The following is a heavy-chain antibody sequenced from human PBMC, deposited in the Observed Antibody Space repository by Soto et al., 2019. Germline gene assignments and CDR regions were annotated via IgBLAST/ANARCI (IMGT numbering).Heavy chain of an antibody. CDR1: GFTFGDYT. CDR3: TRGTSRYYDSSGYY. J-gene: IGHJ4*02. Sequence: GGSLRLSCTGSGFTFGDYTMSWFRQAPGKGLEWVGFIRNRAYGGTTEYAASVKGRFTISRDDSRSNAYLQMNSLKTEDTSVYYCTRGTSRYYDSSGYYWGQGTLVTVSS. D-gene: IGHD3-22*01. V-gene: IGHV3-49*03. CDR2: IRNRAYGGTT.